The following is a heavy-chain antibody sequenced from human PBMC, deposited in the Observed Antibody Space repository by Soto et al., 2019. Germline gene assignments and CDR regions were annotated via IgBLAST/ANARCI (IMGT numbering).Heavy chain of an antibody. V-gene: IGHV1-18*01. CDR3: ARLPSFGSGSYGGYYYGMDV. Sequence: QVQLVQSGAEVKKPGASVKVSCKASGYTFTSYGISWVRQAPGQGLEWMGWISAYNGNTKYAQKLQGRVTTTTDTSTSTAYLEVRSLRSDETAVYYFARLPSFGSGSYGGYYYGMDVWGQGTTVTGSS. D-gene: IGHD3-10*01. CDR1: GYTFTSYG. J-gene: IGHJ6*02. CDR2: ISAYNGNT.